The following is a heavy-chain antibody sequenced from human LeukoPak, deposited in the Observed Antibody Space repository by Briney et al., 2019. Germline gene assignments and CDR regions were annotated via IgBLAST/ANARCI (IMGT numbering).Heavy chain of an antibody. J-gene: IGHJ4*02. Sequence: GGSLSLSCAASGFTFSSYAMSWVRQAPGKGLEWVSTITDSGGTTFYADSVKGRFTISRDNFKNTVYLQMNSLRAEDTAVYYCAKLWRGSHPRYFDHWGQGTLVTVSS. V-gene: IGHV3-23*01. D-gene: IGHD1-26*01. CDR2: ITDSGGTT. CDR1: GFTFSSYA. CDR3: AKLWRGSHPRYFDH.